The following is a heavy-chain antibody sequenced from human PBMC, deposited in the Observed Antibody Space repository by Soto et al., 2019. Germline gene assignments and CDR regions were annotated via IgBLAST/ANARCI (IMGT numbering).Heavy chain of an antibody. CDR2: IIPIFGTA. Sequence: SVKVSCKASGGTFSSYAISWLRQAPGQGLEWMGGIIPIFGTANYAQKFQGRVTITADESTSTAYMELSSLRSEDTAVYYCAGLDYYDSSGYWSHAFDIWGQGTMVTVSS. CDR1: GGTFSSYA. D-gene: IGHD3-22*01. J-gene: IGHJ3*02. CDR3: AGLDYYDSSGYWSHAFDI. V-gene: IGHV1-69*13.